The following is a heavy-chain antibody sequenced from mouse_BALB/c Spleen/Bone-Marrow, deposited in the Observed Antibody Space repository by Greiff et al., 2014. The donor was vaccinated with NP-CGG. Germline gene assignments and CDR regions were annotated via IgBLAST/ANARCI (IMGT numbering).Heavy chain of an antibody. J-gene: IGHJ4*01. Sequence: QVQLQQSGAELVRPGTSVKISCKASGYAFTNYWLDWVKQSPVHGLEWIGDIYPGSGNTYFNEKFKGKATLTADKSSSTAYMQLSSLTSEDSAVYFCARPQFISGRYYAMDYWGQGTSVTVSS. CDR3: ARPQFISGRYYAMDY. CDR2: IYPGSGNT. D-gene: IGHD1-2*01. V-gene: IGHV1-63*01. CDR1: GYAFTNYW.